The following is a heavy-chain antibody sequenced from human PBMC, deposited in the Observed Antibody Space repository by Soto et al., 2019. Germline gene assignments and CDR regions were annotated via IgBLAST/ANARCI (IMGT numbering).Heavy chain of an antibody. D-gene: IGHD2-15*01. V-gene: IGHV3-23*01. CDR2: ISGSGGST. J-gene: IGHJ6*02. Sequence: PGGSLRLSCAASGFTFSSYAMSWVRQAPGKGLEWVSAISGSGGSTYYADSVKGRFTISRDNSKNTLYLQMNSLRAEDTAVYYCAKSRETRSPEIYGMDVWGQGTTVTVS. CDR3: AKSRETRSPEIYGMDV. CDR1: GFTFSSYA.